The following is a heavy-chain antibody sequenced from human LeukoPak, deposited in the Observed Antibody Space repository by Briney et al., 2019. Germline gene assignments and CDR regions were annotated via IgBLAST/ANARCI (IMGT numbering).Heavy chain of an antibody. Sequence: GGSLRLSCAASGFTFSSYWMSWVRQAPGKGLVWVANIKQDGSEKYYVDSVKGRFTISRDNAKNSLYLQMNSLRAEDTAVYYCARDIEYSSGWYSGNFDYWGQGTLVTVSS. CDR1: GFTFSSYW. V-gene: IGHV3-7*01. D-gene: IGHD6-19*01. CDR3: ARDIEYSSGWYSGNFDY. J-gene: IGHJ4*02. CDR2: IKQDGSEK.